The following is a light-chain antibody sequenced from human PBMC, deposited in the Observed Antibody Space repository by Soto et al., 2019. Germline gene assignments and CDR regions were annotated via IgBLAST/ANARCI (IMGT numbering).Light chain of an antibody. V-gene: IGKV1-5*01. CDR2: DAS. J-gene: IGKJ1*01. Sequence: DIQMTQSPSTLSASVGDRVTITCRASQSISSWLAWYQQKPGKAPKLLIYDASSLESGVPSRFSGSGSGTEFTLTISSLQPDDFATYYCQQYNSYSPTFGQWTKVHIK. CDR1: QSISSW. CDR3: QQYNSYSPT.